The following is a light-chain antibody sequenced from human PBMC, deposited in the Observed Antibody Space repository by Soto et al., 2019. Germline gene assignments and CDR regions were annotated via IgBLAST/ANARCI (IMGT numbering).Light chain of an antibody. J-gene: IGLJ1*01. V-gene: IGLV2-11*01. CDR1: SSDVGGYYF. CDR2: DVR. Sequence: QSALTQPRSVSGSPGQSVTISCTGTSSDVGGYYFVSWYQQHPGKAPKLMIFDVRKRPSGVPDRFSGSRSGNTASLTISGFQAEDEADYFCCSFAGSVYVFGTGTKLTVL. CDR3: CSFAGSVYV.